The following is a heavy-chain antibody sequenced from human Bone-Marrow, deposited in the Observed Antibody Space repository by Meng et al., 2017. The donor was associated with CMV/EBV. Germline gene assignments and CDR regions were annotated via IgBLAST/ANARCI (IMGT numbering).Heavy chain of an antibody. CDR1: GFTFSNYG. Sequence: GESLKISCAASGFTFSNYGMHWVRQAPGKGLEWVALIRYDGNNKYYTDSVKGRFTISRDNSKNTLYLQVNSLRTEDTAVYYCARDAPGEWYQLLYPFGSYGYYYYGMDVWGQGNTVNVPS. V-gene: IGHV3-30*02. D-gene: IGHD2-2*02. CDR2: IRYDGNNK. CDR3: ARDAPGEWYQLLYPFGSYGYYYYGMDV. J-gene: IGHJ6*02.